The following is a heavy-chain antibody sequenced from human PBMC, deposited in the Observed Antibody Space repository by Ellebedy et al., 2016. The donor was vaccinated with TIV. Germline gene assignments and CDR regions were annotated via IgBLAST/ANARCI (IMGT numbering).Heavy chain of an antibody. CDR1: GYTFTSYD. D-gene: IGHD3-22*01. V-gene: IGHV1-2*04. Sequence: AASVKVSCKASGYTFTSYDINWVRQATGQGLEWMGWINPNSGGTNYAQKFQGWVTMTRDTSISTAYMELSRLRSDDTAVYYCARFADYYDSSGPYYGMDVWGQGTTVTVSS. CDR3: ARFADYYDSSGPYYGMDV. CDR2: INPNSGGT. J-gene: IGHJ6*02.